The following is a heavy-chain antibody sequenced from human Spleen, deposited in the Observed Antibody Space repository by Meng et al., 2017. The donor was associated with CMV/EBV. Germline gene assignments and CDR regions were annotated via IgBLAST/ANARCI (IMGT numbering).Heavy chain of an antibody. J-gene: IGHJ4*02. CDR2: IIPIFGTA. Sequence: ASGGTFSSYAISWVRQAPGQGLEWMGGIIPIFGTANYAQKFQGRVTITTDESTSTAYMELSSLRSEDTAVYYCARDYYDSSGFQLGGFWGQGTLVTVS. CDR1: GGTFSSYA. D-gene: IGHD3-22*01. V-gene: IGHV1-69*05. CDR3: ARDYYDSSGFQLGGF.